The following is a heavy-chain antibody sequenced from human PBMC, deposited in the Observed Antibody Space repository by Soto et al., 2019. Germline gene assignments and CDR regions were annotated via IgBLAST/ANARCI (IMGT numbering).Heavy chain of an antibody. CDR2: INHSGST. Sequence: QVQLQQWGAGLLKPSETLSLTCAVSGGSFSGYYWSWIRQPPGKGLEWIGEINHSGSTNYNPSLKSRVTISVDTYKNQFSLKLSSVTAADTAVYYCASVATYYYDSSGYYYPFDYWGQGTLVTVSS. D-gene: IGHD3-22*01. J-gene: IGHJ4*02. V-gene: IGHV4-34*01. CDR1: GGSFSGYY. CDR3: ASVATYYYDSSGYYYPFDY.